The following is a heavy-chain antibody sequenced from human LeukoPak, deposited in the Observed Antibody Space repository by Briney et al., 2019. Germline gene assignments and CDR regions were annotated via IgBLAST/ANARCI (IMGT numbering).Heavy chain of an antibody. CDR1: GGSISSGSYY. D-gene: IGHD6-13*01. CDR3: ARWIAAATRFDY. Sequence: SQTLSLTCTVSGGSISSGSYYWSWIRQPAGKGLEWIGRIYTSGSTNYNPSLKSRVTISVDTSKNQFSLKLSSVTAADTAVYYCARWIAAATRFDYWGQGTLVTVSS. J-gene: IGHJ4*02. CDR2: IYTSGST. V-gene: IGHV4-61*02.